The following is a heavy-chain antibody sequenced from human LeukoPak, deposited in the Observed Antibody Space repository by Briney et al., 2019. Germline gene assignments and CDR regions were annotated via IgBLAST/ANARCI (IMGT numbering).Heavy chain of an antibody. CDR2: IYSGGST. J-gene: IGHJ6*02. Sequence: GGSLRLSCAASGFTVSSNYMSWVRQAPGKGLEWVSVIYSGGSTYYADSVKGRFTTSRDNSKNTLYLQMNSLRAEDTAVYYCTRGPPLFGEHYYYYGMDVWGQGTTVTVSS. D-gene: IGHD3-10*01. V-gene: IGHV3-66*02. CDR3: TRGPPLFGEHYYYYGMDV. CDR1: GFTVSSNY.